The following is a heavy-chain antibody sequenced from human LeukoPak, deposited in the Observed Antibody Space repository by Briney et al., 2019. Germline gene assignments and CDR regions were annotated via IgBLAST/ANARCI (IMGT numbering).Heavy chain of an antibody. CDR3: ARAGFWSGNFDC. CDR1: GGSISGSNYY. V-gene: IGHV4-61*02. CDR2: IYNRGST. Sequence: SETLSLTCTVSGGSISGSNYYWSWIRQPAGRGLEWIGRIYNRGSTKYNPPLQSRVTISVDTSKNQFSLKLSSVTAADTAVYFCARAGFWSGNFDCWGQGTLVTVSS. D-gene: IGHD3-3*01. J-gene: IGHJ4*02.